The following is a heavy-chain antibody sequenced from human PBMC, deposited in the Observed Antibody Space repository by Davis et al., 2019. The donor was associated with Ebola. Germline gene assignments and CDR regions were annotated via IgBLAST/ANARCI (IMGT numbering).Heavy chain of an antibody. CDR2: IHSGGST. D-gene: IGHD1-14*01. CDR1: GFTFSSYA. Sequence: GESLKISCAASGFTFSSYAMSWVRQAPGKGLEWVSVIHSGGSTYYADSVKGRFTISRDNSKNTLYLQGNSLRAEDTAVYYCVRVMVSSDRKSEDYWGQGTLVIVSS. V-gene: IGHV3-53*01. CDR3: VRVMVSSDRKSEDY. J-gene: IGHJ4*02.